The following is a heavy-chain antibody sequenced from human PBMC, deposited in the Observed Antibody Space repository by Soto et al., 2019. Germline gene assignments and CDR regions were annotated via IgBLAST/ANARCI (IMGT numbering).Heavy chain of an antibody. J-gene: IGHJ6*02. D-gene: IGHD2-15*01. Sequence: QVQLQESGPGLVKPSETLSLTCTVSVGSISSYYWSWIRQPPGKGLEWIGKIYYSGSTNYNPSLKSRVTISVDTSKNQFSLKLSYVTAAETAVYYCARDRGVVVVAATLRYYYYGMDVWGQGTTVTVSS. V-gene: IGHV4-59*01. CDR2: IYYSGST. CDR1: VGSISSYY. CDR3: ARDRGVVVVAATLRYYYYGMDV.